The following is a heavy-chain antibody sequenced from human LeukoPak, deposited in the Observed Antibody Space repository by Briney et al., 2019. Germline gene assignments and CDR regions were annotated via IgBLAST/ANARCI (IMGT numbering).Heavy chain of an antibody. CDR3: ARVRAGHFDY. D-gene: IGHD6-19*01. J-gene: IGHJ4*02. V-gene: IGHV4-59*01. CDR1: GGSISSYY. CDR2: IYYSGST. Sequence: SETLSLTCTVSGGSISSYYWSWIRQPPGKGLEWIGYIYYSGSTNYNPSLKSRVTISVDTSKNQFSLKLSSVTAADTAVYYCARVRAGHFDYWGQGTLVTVSS.